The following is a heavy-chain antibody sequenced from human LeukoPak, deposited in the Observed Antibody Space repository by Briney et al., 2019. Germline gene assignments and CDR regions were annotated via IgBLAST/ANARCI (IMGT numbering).Heavy chain of an antibody. CDR1: GGSISPYY. CDR2: VYYTGNT. Sequence: PSETLFLTCTVSGGSISPYYWSWIRQPPGKGLEWIGYVYYTGNTDYNPSLKSRVTISVDTSKNQFSLRLSSVTAADTAVYYCARSGSWNAAINYFDPWDQGNLVTVSS. V-gene: IGHV4-59*08. CDR3: ARSGSWNAAINYFDP. J-gene: IGHJ5*02. D-gene: IGHD3-10*01.